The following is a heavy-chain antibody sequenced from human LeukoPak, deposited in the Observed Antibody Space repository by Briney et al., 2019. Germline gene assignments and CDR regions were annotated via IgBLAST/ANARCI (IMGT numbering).Heavy chain of an antibody. CDR1: GGSFSGYY. CDR3: ARHKITIFGGNWFDP. D-gene: IGHD3-3*01. V-gene: IGHV4-59*08. J-gene: IGHJ5*02. CDR2: IYYSGST. Sequence: SETLSLTCAVYGGSFSGYYWSWIRQPPGKGLEWIGYIYYSGSTNYNPSLKSRVTISVDTSKNQFSLKLSSVTAADTAVYYCARHKITIFGGNWFDPWGQGTLVTVSS.